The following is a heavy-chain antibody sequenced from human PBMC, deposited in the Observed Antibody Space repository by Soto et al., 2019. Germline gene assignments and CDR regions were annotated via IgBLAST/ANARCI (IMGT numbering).Heavy chain of an antibody. D-gene: IGHD3-16*01. Sequence: EVQLLESGGGLVQPGGSLRLSCAASGFTFSSYAMSWVRQAPGKGLEWVSAISGSGGSTYYADSVKGRFTISRDNSKNTLYLQMNSLRAEDTAVYYCAKDGHVWGEGGPNVAFDIWGQGTMVTVSS. CDR1: GFTFSSYA. V-gene: IGHV3-23*01. CDR2: ISGSGGST. J-gene: IGHJ3*02. CDR3: AKDGHVWGEGGPNVAFDI.